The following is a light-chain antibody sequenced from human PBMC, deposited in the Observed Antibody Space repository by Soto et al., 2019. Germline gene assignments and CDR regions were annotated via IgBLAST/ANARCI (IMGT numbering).Light chain of an antibody. CDR1: QSISSW. CDR3: QQYNSYSRT. V-gene: IGKV1-5*03. Sequence: DIQMTQSPSTLSASVGDRVTITCRASQSISSWLAWYQQKPGKAPKLLIYKASSLESGVPSRFSSSGSGPEFTLTICSLQPDDFATYYCQQYNSYSRTCGQGTKVDIK. J-gene: IGKJ1*01. CDR2: KAS.